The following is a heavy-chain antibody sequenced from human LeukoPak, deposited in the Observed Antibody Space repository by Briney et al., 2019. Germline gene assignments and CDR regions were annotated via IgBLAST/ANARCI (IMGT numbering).Heavy chain of an antibody. V-gene: IGHV1-8*01. J-gene: IGHJ5*02. D-gene: IGHD3-3*01. Sequence: ASVKVSCKASGYTFTSYDINWVRQATGQGLEWMGWMSPNSGDTGYAQKFQGRVTMTRDTSISTAYMELSSLRFEDTAVYYCARVDFWSGYPENWFDPWGQGTLVTVSS. CDR1: GYTFTSYD. CDR3: ARVDFWSGYPENWFDP. CDR2: MSPNSGDT.